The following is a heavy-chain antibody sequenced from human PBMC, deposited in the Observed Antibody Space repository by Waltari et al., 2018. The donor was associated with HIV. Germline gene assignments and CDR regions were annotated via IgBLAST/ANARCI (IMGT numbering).Heavy chain of an antibody. Sequence: QVQLVQSGAEVKKPGGSVTVSCKACGCTFTNYDINWVRQATVQGLEWMGWMNPDSGDTGYAQKFQGRVTMTRNTSISTAYMQLSSLRSEDTAVYYCANWLGDFTEIWGQGALVTVSS. CDR2: MNPDSGDT. V-gene: IGHV1-8*01. D-gene: IGHD3-10*01. CDR1: GCTFTNYD. J-gene: IGHJ4*02. CDR3: ANWLGDFTEI.